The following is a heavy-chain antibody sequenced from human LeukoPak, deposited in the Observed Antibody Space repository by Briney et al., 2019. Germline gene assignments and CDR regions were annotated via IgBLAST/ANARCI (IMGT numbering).Heavy chain of an antibody. Sequence: SETLSLTCTVSGGSISSSSYYWGWIRQPPGKGLEWIGSIYYSGSTYYNPSLKSRVTISVDTSKNQFSLKLSSVTAADTAVYYCTRLWHDYYFDYWGQGTLVTVSS. J-gene: IGHJ4*02. CDR3: TRLWHDYYFDY. CDR1: GGSISSSSYY. CDR2: IYYSGST. V-gene: IGHV4-39*01. D-gene: IGHD1-1*01.